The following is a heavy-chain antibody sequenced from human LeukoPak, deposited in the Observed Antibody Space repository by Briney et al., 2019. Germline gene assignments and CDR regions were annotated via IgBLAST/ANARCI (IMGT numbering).Heavy chain of an antibody. Sequence: GGSLRLSCAASGFDFNHVWMSWVRQAPGKGLEWVGRIKSKADGVTTDYAAPVKGRFTISGDDSKNTLYLQMNSLKTEDTAVYYCARIRGYSVYDFSYWGQGTLVTVPS. V-gene: IGHV3-15*01. D-gene: IGHD5/OR15-5a*01. CDR2: IKSKADGVTT. CDR1: GFDFNHVW. CDR3: ARIRGYSVYDFSY. J-gene: IGHJ4*02.